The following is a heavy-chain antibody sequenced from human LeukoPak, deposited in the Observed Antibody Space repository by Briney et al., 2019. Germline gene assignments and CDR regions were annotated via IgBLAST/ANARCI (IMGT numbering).Heavy chain of an antibody. Sequence: ASVKVSCKASGYTFTDYYLHWVRQAPGQGFEWMGWINPNSGDTNYAQKFQGRVTMTRDTSISTAHIEMSRLRSDDTAVYYCARANFLYCSSTTCLFDYWGQGTLVTVSS. J-gene: IGHJ4*02. CDR3: ARANFLYCSSTTCLFDY. D-gene: IGHD2-2*01. CDR1: GYTFTDYY. V-gene: IGHV1-2*02. CDR2: INPNSGDT.